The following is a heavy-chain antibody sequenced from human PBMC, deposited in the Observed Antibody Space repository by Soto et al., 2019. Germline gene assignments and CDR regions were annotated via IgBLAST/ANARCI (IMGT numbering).Heavy chain of an antibody. J-gene: IGHJ4*02. CDR2: IRSKANNFIT. CDR3: ARDSSSCRGDHCYFDN. V-gene: IGHV3-72*01. CDR1: GFIFSDHF. Sequence: EVRLVESGGGLVQPGGSLRLSCAVSGFIFSDHFMDWVRQTPGKGLEWVGRIRSKANNFITEYAASVKGRFTISRDDSKNSLFLQMNSLRFEDTAVYFCARDSSSCRGDHCYFDNWGQGTLVTVSS. D-gene: IGHD2-21*01.